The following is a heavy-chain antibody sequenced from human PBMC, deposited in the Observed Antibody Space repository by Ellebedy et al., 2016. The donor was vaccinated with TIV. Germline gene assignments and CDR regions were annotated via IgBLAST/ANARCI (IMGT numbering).Heavy chain of an antibody. J-gene: IGHJ4*02. CDR3: VKDRVGQWLATFYFDY. CDR1: GFSFEEYA. Sequence: PGGSLRLSCAVSGFSFEEYAMHWVRQVPGKGLEWVSGISWNSCSIGYADSVKGRFTISRYNAKNSLHLQMNSLRAEDTALYYCVKDRVGQWLATFYFDYWGQGTLVTVSS. CDR2: ISWNSCSI. D-gene: IGHD6-19*01. V-gene: IGHV3-9*01.